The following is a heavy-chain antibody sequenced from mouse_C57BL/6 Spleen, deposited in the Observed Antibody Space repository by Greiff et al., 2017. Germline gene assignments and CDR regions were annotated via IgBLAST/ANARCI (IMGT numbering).Heavy chain of an antibody. CDR3: ARQKLRSPFAY. CDR2: IDPNSGGT. J-gene: IGHJ3*01. D-gene: IGHD1-1*01. CDR1: GYTFTSYW. Sequence: QVQLQQPGAELVKPGASVKLSCKASGYTFTSYWMHWVKQRPGRGLEWIGRIDPNSGGTKYNEKFKSKATLTVDKPSSTDYMQLSSLTSEVSAVYFCARQKLRSPFAYWGQGTLGTVSA. V-gene: IGHV1-72*01.